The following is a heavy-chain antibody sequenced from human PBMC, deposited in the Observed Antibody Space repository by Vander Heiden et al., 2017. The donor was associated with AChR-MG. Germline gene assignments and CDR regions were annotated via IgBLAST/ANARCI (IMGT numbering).Heavy chain of an antibody. CDR3: ARAGRAQLATH. V-gene: IGHV3-7*01. CDR1: GFTFSSYW. Sequence: EVQLVEYGGGLVQPGGSLRLSCAASGFTFSSYWMSWVRQAPGKGLEWVDNIKQDGSEKYVGDSVKGRFTISRDNAKHSLYMQINRMRAEDTAVYYCARAGRAQLATHWGQGTLVTVSS. D-gene: IGHD5-12*01. J-gene: IGHJ4*02. CDR2: IKQDGSEK.